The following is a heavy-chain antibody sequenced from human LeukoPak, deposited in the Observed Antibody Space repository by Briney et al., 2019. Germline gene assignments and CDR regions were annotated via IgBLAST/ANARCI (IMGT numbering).Heavy chain of an antibody. CDR3: ARDSGLGSSWYKH. Sequence: PGGSLRLSCAASGFTFSDHYMHWVRQAPGKGLEWVAVIWYDGSNKYYADSVKGRFTISRDNSKNTLYLQMNSLRAEDTAVYYCARDSGLGSSWYKHWGQGTLVTVSS. D-gene: IGHD6-13*01. J-gene: IGHJ1*01. V-gene: IGHV3-33*08. CDR1: GFTFSDHY. CDR2: IWYDGSNK.